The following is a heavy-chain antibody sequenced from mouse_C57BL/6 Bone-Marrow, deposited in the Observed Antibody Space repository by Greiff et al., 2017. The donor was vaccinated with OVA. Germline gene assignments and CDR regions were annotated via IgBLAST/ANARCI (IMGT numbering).Heavy chain of an antibody. CDR3: ARPSITTVVAKGYFDV. CDR1: GYTFTSYW. Sequence: LQQPGAELVRPGTSVKLSCKASGYTFTSYWMHWVKQRPGQGLEWIGVIDPSDSYTNYNQKFKGKATLTVDTSSSTAYMQLSSLTSEDSAVYYCARPSITTVVAKGYFDVWGTGTTVTVSS. D-gene: IGHD1-1*01. J-gene: IGHJ1*03. V-gene: IGHV1-59*01. CDR2: IDPSDSYT.